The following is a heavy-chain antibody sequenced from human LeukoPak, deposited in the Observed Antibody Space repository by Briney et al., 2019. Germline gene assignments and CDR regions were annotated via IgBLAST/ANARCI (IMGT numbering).Heavy chain of an antibody. CDR1: GFTFSSYA. Sequence: GGSLRLSCAASGFTFSSYAMSWVRQAPGKGLEWVSAISGSGGSTYYADSLKGRFTISRDNSKNTLYLQMNSLRAEDTAVYYWAKDNLDYYDSSGYLDYWGQGTLVTVSS. J-gene: IGHJ4*02. V-gene: IGHV3-23*01. CDR3: AKDNLDYYDSSGYLDY. CDR2: ISGSGGST. D-gene: IGHD3-22*01.